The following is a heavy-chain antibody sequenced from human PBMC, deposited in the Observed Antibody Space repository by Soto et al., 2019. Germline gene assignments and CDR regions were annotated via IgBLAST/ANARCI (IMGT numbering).Heavy chain of an antibody. V-gene: IGHV4-34*01. D-gene: IGHD2-2*01. J-gene: IGHJ4*02. CDR1: GGSFSGYY. Sequence: SETLSLTCAVDGGSFSGYYWTWIRLSPEKGLEWIGEVNHSGTTYYNPSLKTRVTISVHTPKNQFSLKMSSVTAADTAVYYCARGIGYCSSINCYSSRRLRFDSWGQGTLVTVSS. CDR2: VNHSGTT. CDR3: ARGIGYCSSINCYSSRRLRFDS.